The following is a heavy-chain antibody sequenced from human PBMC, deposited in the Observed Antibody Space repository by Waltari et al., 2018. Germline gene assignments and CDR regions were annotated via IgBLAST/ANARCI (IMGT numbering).Heavy chain of an antibody. J-gene: IGHJ4*02. CDR3: AREISTSSPSF. D-gene: IGHD1-1*01. CDR1: GFIFSRYD. Sequence: QVQLAESGGGAVPPGGSLRLSCVASGFIFSRYDMNWVRQTPGKGLEWLALIREDGSKKFYADSGKGRFTVSRDNSRDTLYLHMNGLTSVDTAIYCCAREISTSSPSFWGRGTLVTVSS. CDR2: IREDGSKK. V-gene: IGHV3-30*02.